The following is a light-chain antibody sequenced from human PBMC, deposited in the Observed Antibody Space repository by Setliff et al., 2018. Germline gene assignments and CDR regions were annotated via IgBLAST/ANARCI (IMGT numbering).Light chain of an antibody. Sequence: QSVLTQPASVSASPGQSITISCTGTSSDVGGYDYVSWYQQHPGTAPKLMIYDVNKRPSGISHRFSGSKSGNTASLTISDLQAEDEADYYCSSYTRTSTYVFGTGTKSPS. CDR1: SSDVGGYDY. CDR2: DVN. V-gene: IGLV2-14*03. CDR3: SSYTRTSTYV. J-gene: IGLJ1*01.